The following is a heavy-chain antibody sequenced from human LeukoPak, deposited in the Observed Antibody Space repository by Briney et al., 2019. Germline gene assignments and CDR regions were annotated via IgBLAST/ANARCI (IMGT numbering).Heavy chain of an antibody. Sequence: ASVKVSCKASGYTFTGYYMHWVRRAPGQGLEWMGWINPNSGGTNYAQKFQGRVTMTRDTSISTAYMELSRLRSDDTAVYYCARFLGYCSGSSCYRSAFDIWGQGTMVTVSS. D-gene: IGHD2-15*01. CDR1: GYTFTGYY. J-gene: IGHJ3*02. V-gene: IGHV1-2*02. CDR3: ARFLGYCSGSSCYRSAFDI. CDR2: INPNSGGT.